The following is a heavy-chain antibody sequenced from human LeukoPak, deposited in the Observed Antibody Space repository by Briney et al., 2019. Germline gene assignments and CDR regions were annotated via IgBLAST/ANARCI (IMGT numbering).Heavy chain of an antibody. J-gene: IGHJ4*02. CDR1: SDSVTRFY. Sequence: SETLSLTCSVSSDSVTRFYWNWIRQPPGKGLEWIGYVSSDGTTNYNPSLRSRLIMSVDTAKNDISLNLTSVTAADTAIYYCAGLDCHIEGGYNHWGRGTLVTVSS. V-gene: IGHV4-59*08. D-gene: IGHD5-24*01. CDR2: VSSDGTT. CDR3: AGLDCHIEGGYNH.